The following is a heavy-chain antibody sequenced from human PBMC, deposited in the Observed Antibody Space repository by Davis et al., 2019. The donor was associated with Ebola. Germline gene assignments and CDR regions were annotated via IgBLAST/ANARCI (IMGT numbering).Heavy chain of an antibody. CDR3: ARADIAALFHFDY. J-gene: IGHJ4*02. Sequence: GESLKISCAASGFTFSDYYMSWIRQAPGKGLEWVSYISSSGSTIYYADSVKGRFTISRDNSKNTLYLQLNSLRPEDTAVYYCARADIAALFHFDYWGQGSLVTVSS. V-gene: IGHV3-11*04. D-gene: IGHD6-6*01. CDR1: GFTFSDYY. CDR2: ISSSGSTI.